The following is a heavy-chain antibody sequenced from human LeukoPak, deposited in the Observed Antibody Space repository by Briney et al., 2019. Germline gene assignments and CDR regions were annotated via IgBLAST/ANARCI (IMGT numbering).Heavy chain of an antibody. V-gene: IGHV4-59*08. CDR3: ARLWKSSGWYVNYYYYYGMDV. CDR2: IYYSGST. CDR1: GGSISSYY. Sequence: SETLSLTCTVSGGSISSYYWSWIRQPPGKGLEWIGYIYYSGSTNYNPSLKSRVTIPVDTSKNQFSLKLSSVTAADTAVYYCARLWKSSGWYVNYYYYYGMDVWGQGTTVTVSS. D-gene: IGHD6-19*01. J-gene: IGHJ6*02.